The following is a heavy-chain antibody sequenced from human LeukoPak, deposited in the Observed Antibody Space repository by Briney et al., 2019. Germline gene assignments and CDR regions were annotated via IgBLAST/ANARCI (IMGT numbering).Heavy chain of an antibody. D-gene: IGHD2-2*01. V-gene: IGHV5-51*01. J-gene: IGHJ4*02. CDR2: VYPGDSET. CDR3: ARHPGSSRIDY. Sequence: GESLKISCQGAGYKFTSYWIGWVRQRPGKGLEWMGIVYPGDSETKYSPSFQGQVTISADKSIYTAYLQWSSLEASDSAMYYCARHPGSSRIDYWGQGTLVTVSS. CDR1: GYKFTSYW.